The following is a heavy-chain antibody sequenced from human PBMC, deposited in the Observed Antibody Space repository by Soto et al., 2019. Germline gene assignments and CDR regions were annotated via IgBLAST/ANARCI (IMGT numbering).Heavy chain of an antibody. Sequence: EVQLLKSGGGLRHPGGSLRLSCVGSGYNFNKYAVSWVRQAPGKGLEWVSAINIGGDNTFYTDSVKGRFTISRDNSKNMLYLEMNSLTAEDTAVYYCARRAYYFHGTGSHAFDIWGQGTMVTVSS. CDR2: INIGGDNT. V-gene: IGHV3-23*01. CDR1: GYNFNKYA. J-gene: IGHJ3*02. CDR3: ARRAYYFHGTGSHAFDI. D-gene: IGHD2-21*01.